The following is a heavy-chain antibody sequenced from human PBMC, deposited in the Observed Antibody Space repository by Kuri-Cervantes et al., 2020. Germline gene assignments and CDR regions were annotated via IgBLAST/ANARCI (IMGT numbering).Heavy chain of an antibody. J-gene: IGHJ6*02. CDR1: GYTFTSYY. V-gene: IGHV1-46*01. CDR2: INPSGGST. Sequence: ASVKVFCKASGYTFTSYYMLWVRQAPGQGLEWMGIINPSGGSTSYAQKFQGRVTMTRDTSTSTVYMELRSLRSEDTAVYYCAREAYCGGDCYSAVYYYYGMDVWGQGTTVTVSS. CDR3: AREAYCGGDCYSAVYYYYGMDV. D-gene: IGHD2-21*02.